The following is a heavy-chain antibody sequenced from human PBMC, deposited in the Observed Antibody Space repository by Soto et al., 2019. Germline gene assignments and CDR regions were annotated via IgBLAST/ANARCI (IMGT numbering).Heavy chain of an antibody. V-gene: IGHV3-9*01. Sequence: EVQLEESGGALVQPGRSLRLSCAASGFTFDDYAMYWVRQVLGKGLEWVSSISWNSGNIGYADYEKGRFTTSRDNAENSLYLQMNSLRPEDTALYYCVRSKGGYSYGTPFDYWGQGTLVTVSS. CDR2: ISWNSGNI. J-gene: IGHJ4*02. D-gene: IGHD5-18*01. CDR3: VRSKGGYSYGTPFDY. CDR1: GFTFDDYA.